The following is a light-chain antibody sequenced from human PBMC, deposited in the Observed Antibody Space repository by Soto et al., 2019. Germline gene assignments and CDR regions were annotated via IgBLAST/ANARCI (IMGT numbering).Light chain of an antibody. V-gene: IGKV3-20*01. CDR2: GAS. J-gene: IGKJ2*01. Sequence: EIVLTQSPGTLSLSPGERATLSCRASQSITSNYLTWYQQKPGQAPRVLIYGASSRATGVPDRFSGSGSGTDFTLTVSRLEPEDFAVYYCQQYGNSPYSFGQGTKLEI. CDR3: QQYGNSPYS. CDR1: QSITSNY.